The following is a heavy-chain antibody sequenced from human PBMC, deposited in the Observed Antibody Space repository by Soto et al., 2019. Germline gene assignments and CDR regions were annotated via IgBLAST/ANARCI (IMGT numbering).Heavy chain of an antibody. CDR3: ARTYSGTSPPPYYFDY. Sequence: EVQLAQSGAEVKKPGESLKISCKGSGYSFTKYWIGWVRQMPGKGLEWMGIIYPGDSDTRYSPSFRGQVIISADKSISTAYLQWTSLQASDTAIYYCARTYSGTSPPPYYFDYWGQGTLVTVSS. J-gene: IGHJ4*02. CDR2: IYPGDSDT. V-gene: IGHV5-51*01. D-gene: IGHD1-26*01. CDR1: GYSFTKYW.